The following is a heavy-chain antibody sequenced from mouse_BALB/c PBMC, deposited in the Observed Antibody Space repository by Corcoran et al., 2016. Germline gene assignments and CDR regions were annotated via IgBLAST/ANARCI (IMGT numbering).Heavy chain of an antibody. CDR2: INTYTGEP. V-gene: IGHV9-3-1*01. CDR3: ARDPAWCAY. CDR1: GYTFTNYG. Sequence: QIQLVQSGPELKKPGETVKISCKASGYTFTNYGMNWVKQAPGKGLKWMGWINTYTGEPTYADDFKGRFAFSLETSASPAYLQNNNLKNEDTATYFCARDPAWCAYWGQGTLVTVSA. J-gene: IGHJ3*01.